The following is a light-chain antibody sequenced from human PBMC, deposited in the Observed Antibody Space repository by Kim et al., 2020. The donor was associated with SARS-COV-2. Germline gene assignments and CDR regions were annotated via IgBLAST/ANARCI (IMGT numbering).Light chain of an antibody. CDR1: QDIGHD. J-gene: IGKJ5*01. CDR3: LQDYSFPIT. CDR2: AAS. Sequence: AIQMTQSPSSLSASVGDRVTITCRASQDIGHDLGWFQQKPGKAPKLLIYAASNLQSGVPSRFSGSGSGTDFTLTISSLQPDDFATYYCLQDYSFPITFGQGTRLEIK. V-gene: IGKV1-6*01.